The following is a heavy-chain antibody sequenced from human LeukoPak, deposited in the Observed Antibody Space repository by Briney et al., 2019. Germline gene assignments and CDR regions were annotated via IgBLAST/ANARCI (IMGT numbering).Heavy chain of an antibody. CDR1: GYTFTSYG. V-gene: IGHV1-18*01. D-gene: IGHD3-22*01. CDR3: ARDFSAASHYYDSSGPYDAFDI. Sequence: ASVKVSCKASGYTFTSYGISWVRQAPGQGLEWMGWISAYNGNTNYAQKLQDRVTMTTDTSTSTAYMELRSLRSDDAAVYYCARDFSAASHYYDSSGPYDAFDIWGQGTMVTVSS. J-gene: IGHJ3*02. CDR2: ISAYNGNT.